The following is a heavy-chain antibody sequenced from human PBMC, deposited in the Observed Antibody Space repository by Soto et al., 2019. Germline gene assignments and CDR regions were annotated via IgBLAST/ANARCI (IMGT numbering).Heavy chain of an antibody. Sequence: SETLSLTCTVSGGSISSYYWSWIRQPPGKGLGWIGYIYYSGSTNYNPSLKSRVTISVXXXXTXFXLXLXXXTAAXTAVYYCAREMNAVTATGDWFDPWGQGILVT. CDR3: AREMNAVTATGDWFDP. D-gene: IGHD2-21*02. CDR1: GGSISSYY. J-gene: IGHJ5*02. V-gene: IGHV4-59*01. CDR2: IYYSGST.